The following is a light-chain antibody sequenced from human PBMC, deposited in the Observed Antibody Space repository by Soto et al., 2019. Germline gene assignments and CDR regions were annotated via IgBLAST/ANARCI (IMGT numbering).Light chain of an antibody. J-gene: IGKJ5*01. V-gene: IGKV1-39*01. Sequence: DIQMTQSPSSLSASVGDRVTITCRASQSISIYLNWYQQKPGKAPNLLMYTASNLQSGVPSRFSGSGSGTDFTLTISSLQPEDFATYYCQQSYSTPISFGQGTRLEIK. CDR1: QSISIY. CDR2: TAS. CDR3: QQSYSTPIS.